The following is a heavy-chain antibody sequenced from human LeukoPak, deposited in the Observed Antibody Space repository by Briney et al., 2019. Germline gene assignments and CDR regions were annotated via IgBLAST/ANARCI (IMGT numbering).Heavy chain of an antibody. J-gene: IGHJ5*02. V-gene: IGHV1-2*02. CDR2: INPNSGGT. CDR3: AREGFSDGDYGLDWFDP. Sequence: ASVKVSCKASGYTFTGYYMHWVRQAPGQGLEWMGWINPNSGGTNYAQKFQGRVTMTRDTSTSTAYMELSRLRSDDTAVYYCAREGFSDGDYGLDWFDPWGQGTLVTVSS. D-gene: IGHD4-17*01. CDR1: GYTFTGYY.